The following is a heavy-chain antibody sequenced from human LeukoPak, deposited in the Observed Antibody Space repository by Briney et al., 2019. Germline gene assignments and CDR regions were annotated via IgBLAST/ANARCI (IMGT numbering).Heavy chain of an antibody. J-gene: IGHJ4*02. D-gene: IGHD6-6*01. V-gene: IGHV1-46*01. CDR3: ARGSTAPFDY. Sequence: GASVKVSCKASVYTFTSYYMHWVRQAPGQGLEWMGIINPSGGSTRYAQKFQGRVTMTRDTSTSTVYMEVSSLRSGDTAVYYCARGSTAPFDYWGQGTLVTVSS. CDR2: INPSGGST. CDR1: VYTFTSYY.